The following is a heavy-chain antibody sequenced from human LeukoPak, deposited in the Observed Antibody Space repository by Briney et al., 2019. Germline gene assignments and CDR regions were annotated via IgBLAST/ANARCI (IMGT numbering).Heavy chain of an antibody. CDR2: ISHSGGT. Sequence: RPGGSLRLSCAASGFSFSDYYMSWIRQSPDMGLQWIGEISHSGGTNFHPSLKSRLTMSVDTSKNQFSLKLTSVTAADSGIYYCARDSYIIGRGFDPWGHGTLVTVSS. CDR1: GFSFSDYY. D-gene: IGHD3-10*01. CDR3: ARDSYIIGRGFDP. V-gene: IGHV4-34*01. J-gene: IGHJ5*02.